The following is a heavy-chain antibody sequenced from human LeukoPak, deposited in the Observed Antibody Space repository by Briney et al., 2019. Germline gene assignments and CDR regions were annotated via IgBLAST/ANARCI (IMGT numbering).Heavy chain of an antibody. V-gene: IGHV3-33*01. Sequence: GRSLRLSCAVSGFTFTSYSMHWVRQAPGKVLEWVAVIWYDGSNKYYADSVKGRFTISRDNSKNTLYLQMNSLRAEDTAVYYCARDPLRGHYGSVSYNWFDPWGQGTLVTVSS. D-gene: IGHD3-10*01. CDR3: ARDPLRGHYGSVSYNWFDP. J-gene: IGHJ5*02. CDR1: GFTFTSYS. CDR2: IWYDGSNK.